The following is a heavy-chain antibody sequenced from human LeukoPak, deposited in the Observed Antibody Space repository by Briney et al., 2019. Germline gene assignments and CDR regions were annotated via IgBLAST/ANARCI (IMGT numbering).Heavy chain of an antibody. CDR3: ATKPLGIHPFDS. CDR1: GLTFSSSP. CDR2: SGTSGDT. V-gene: IGHV3-23*01. D-gene: IGHD1-14*01. Sequence: ETGGSLRLSCASSGLTFSSSPMSWVRQAPGKGFEWVSTSGTSGDTYYAASVKGRFTISRDNSKNTLYLQVTSLRVEDTAVYYCATKPLGIHPFDSWGQGTLVTV. J-gene: IGHJ4*02.